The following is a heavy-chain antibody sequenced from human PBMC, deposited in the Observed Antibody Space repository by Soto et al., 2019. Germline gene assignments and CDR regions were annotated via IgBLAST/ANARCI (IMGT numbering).Heavy chain of an antibody. V-gene: IGHV1-46*01. D-gene: IGHD2-15*01. J-gene: IGHJ4*02. Sequence: QVQLVQSGAEVKKTGASVKVSCKASGYTFTSYYMHWVRQAPGQGLEWMGIINPSGGSTSYAQKFQGRVTMTRDTSTSTVYMELSSLRSEDTAVYYCARQYCSGGSCYTLDYWGQGTLVTVSS. CDR3: ARQYCSGGSCYTLDY. CDR2: INPSGGST. CDR1: GYTFTSYY.